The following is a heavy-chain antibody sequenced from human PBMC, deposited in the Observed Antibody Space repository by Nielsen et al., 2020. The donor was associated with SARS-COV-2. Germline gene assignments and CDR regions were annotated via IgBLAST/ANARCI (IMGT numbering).Heavy chain of an antibody. Sequence: GESLKISCAASGFTFSDYYMSWIRQAPGKGLEWISYIRSGSTYTNYADSVKGRFTISRDDAKNSLYLQMNSLRAEDTAVYYCAREGRDLPLDYWGQGTLVIVSS. V-gene: IGHV3-11*05. CDR2: IRSGSTYT. J-gene: IGHJ4*02. CDR3: AREGRDLPLDY. D-gene: IGHD5-24*01. CDR1: GFTFSDYY.